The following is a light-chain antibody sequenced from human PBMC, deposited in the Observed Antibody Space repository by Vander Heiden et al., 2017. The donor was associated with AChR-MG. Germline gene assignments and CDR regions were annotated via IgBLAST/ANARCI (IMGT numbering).Light chain of an antibody. CDR1: SSDVGGYNY. CDR2: DVS. CDR3: SSYTSSSTQV. J-gene: IGLJ1*01. Sequence: QSALTQPASVSGSPGQSITISCTGTSSDVGGYNYVSWYQQHPGKAPKLMIYDVSKRPSGVSNRCSGSKSGNTASLTISGLQAEDEADYYCSSYTSSSTQVCGTGTKVT. V-gene: IGLV2-14*01.